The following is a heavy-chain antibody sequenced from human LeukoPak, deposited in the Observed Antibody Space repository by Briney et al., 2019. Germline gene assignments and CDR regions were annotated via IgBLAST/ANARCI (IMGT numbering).Heavy chain of an antibody. CDR1: GFTFNKYS. J-gene: IGHJ4*02. Sequence: GALRLSCAASGFTFNKYSMNWVRQAPGKGLEWVSSISTSSSYIYYADSVKGRFTISRDSAKNSLYLQMNSLRAEDTAVFYCARLRWEQTGYSSDYWGQGTLVTVSS. CDR3: ARLRWEQTGYSSDY. D-gene: IGHD4-23*01. CDR2: ISTSSSYI. V-gene: IGHV3-21*06.